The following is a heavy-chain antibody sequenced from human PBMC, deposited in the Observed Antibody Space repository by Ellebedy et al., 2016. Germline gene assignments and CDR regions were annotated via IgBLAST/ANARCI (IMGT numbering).Heavy chain of an antibody. CDR1: GFTFSSYG. J-gene: IGHJ4*02. CDR2: ISGSGGST. V-gene: IGHV3-23*01. D-gene: IGHD4-23*01. Sequence: GESLKISCAASGFTFSSYGMHWVRQAPGKGLEWVSAISGSGGSTYYADSVKGRFTISRDNSKNTLYLQMNSLRAEDTAVYYCAKGREVVRTGYFDYWGQGTLVTVSS. CDR3: AKGREVVRTGYFDY.